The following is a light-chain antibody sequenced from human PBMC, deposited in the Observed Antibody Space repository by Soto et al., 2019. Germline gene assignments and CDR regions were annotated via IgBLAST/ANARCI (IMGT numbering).Light chain of an antibody. J-gene: IGKJ1*01. CDR3: QQYNNWPRT. CDR2: GAS. Sequence: EIVMTQSPATLSVSPGERATLSCRASQSVRSNLAWYQQKPGQAPNLLIFGASTRATGIPARFSGSGSGTEFTLTISSLQSEDFAVYYCQQYNNWPRTFGQGTKVEIK. V-gene: IGKV3-15*01. CDR1: QSVRSN.